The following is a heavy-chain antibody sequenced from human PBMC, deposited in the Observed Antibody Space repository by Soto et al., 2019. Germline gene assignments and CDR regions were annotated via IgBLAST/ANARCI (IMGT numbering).Heavy chain of an antibody. V-gene: IGHV3-23*01. CDR1: GFTFSNYA. CDR2: HTGSGDDT. CDR3: AKETDIAVAATGGFDY. J-gene: IGHJ4*02. D-gene: IGHD6-19*01. Sequence: GGALRLSCAASGFTFSNYAMAWVRQSPGKGLGWVSAHTGSGDDTYYADSVKGRFTISRDNSKNTLYLQMNSLTAEDTAIYYCAKETDIAVAATGGFDYWGQGILVTVSS.